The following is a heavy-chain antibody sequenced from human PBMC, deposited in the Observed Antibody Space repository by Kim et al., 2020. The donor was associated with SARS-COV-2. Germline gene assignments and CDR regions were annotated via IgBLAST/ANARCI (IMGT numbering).Heavy chain of an antibody. J-gene: IGHJ4*02. D-gene: IGHD3-10*02. CDR2: INQDGSES. Sequence: GGSLRLSCAASGFTFSHDWMTWVRQAPGKGLEWVANINQDGSESYYVDSVKGRFTISIDNAKNSLYLQMNSLRVEDTAVYYCARSVFGDNYWGQGTLVSV. CDR1: GFTFSHDW. V-gene: IGHV3-7*01. CDR3: ARSVFGDNY.